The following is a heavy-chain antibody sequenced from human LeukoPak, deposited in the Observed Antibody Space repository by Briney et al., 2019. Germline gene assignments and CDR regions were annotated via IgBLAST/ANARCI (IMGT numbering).Heavy chain of an antibody. Sequence: ASVKVSCKASGYTFTSYGISWVRQAPGQGLEWMGWISAYNGNTNYAQKLQGRVTMTTDTSTSTAYMELRSLRSDDTAVYYGARVLRGYSYGVVYNWFDPWGQGTLVTVSS. CDR1: GYTFTSYG. CDR3: ARVLRGYSYGVVYNWFDP. V-gene: IGHV1-18*01. D-gene: IGHD5-18*01. J-gene: IGHJ5*02. CDR2: ISAYNGNT.